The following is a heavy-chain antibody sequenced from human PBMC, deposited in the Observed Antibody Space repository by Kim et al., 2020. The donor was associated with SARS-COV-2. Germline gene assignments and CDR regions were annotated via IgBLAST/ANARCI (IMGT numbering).Heavy chain of an antibody. J-gene: IGHJ6*02. Sequence: SETLSLTCTVSGGSVSSGSYYWSWIRQPPGKGLEWIGYIYYSGSTNYNPSLKSRVTISVDTSKNQFSLKLSSVTAADTAVYYCARDPIAAAGTPYYYYGMDVWGQGTTVTVSS. CDR1: GGSVSSGSYY. D-gene: IGHD6-13*01. CDR3: ARDPIAAAGTPYYYYGMDV. V-gene: IGHV4-61*01. CDR2: IYYSGST.